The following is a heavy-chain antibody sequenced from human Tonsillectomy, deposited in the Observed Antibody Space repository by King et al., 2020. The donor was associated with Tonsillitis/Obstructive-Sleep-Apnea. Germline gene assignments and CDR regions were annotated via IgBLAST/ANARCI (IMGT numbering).Heavy chain of an antibody. CDR1: GFTFSDYE. J-gene: IGHJ4*02. CDR2: ISSTGVSI. CDR3: AREYTYDIWSSYYPYYFDY. Sequence: VQLVESGGGLVQPGGSLRLSCAASGFTFSDYEMNWVRQAPGKGLEWVSYISSTGVSIYYADSVKGRFTISRDNAKNSLYLKMNSLRAEDTAVYYCAREYTYDIWSSYYPYYFDYWGQGTLVTVSS. V-gene: IGHV3-48*03. D-gene: IGHD3-3*01.